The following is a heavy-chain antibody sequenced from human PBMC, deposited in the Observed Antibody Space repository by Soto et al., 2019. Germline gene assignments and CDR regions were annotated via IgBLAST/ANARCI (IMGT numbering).Heavy chain of an antibody. CDR2: IIPIFGTA. V-gene: IGHV1-69*13. Sequence: SVKVSCKASGGTFSSYAISWVRQAPGQGLEWMGGIIPIFGTANYAQKFQGRVTITADESTSTAYMELSSLRSEDTAVYYCARDPKYCSSTSCYLPWGQGTLVTVSS. CDR1: GGTFSSYA. D-gene: IGHD2-2*01. CDR3: ARDPKYCSSTSCYLP. J-gene: IGHJ5*02.